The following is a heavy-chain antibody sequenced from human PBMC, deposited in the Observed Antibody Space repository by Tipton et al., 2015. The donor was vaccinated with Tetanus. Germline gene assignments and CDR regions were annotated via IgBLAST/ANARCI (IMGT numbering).Heavy chain of an antibody. CDR2: ISAYNGNT. D-gene: IGHD3-3*01. Sequence: QLVQSGAEVKKPGSSVKVSCKASGYTFTSYGISWVRQAPGQGLEWMGWISAYNGNTNYAQKLQGRVTMTTDTSTSTAYMELRSLRSDDTAVYYCARDYDFWSRPYYFDYWGQGTLVTVSS. V-gene: IGHV1-18*01. J-gene: IGHJ4*02. CDR1: GYTFTSYG. CDR3: ARDYDFWSRPYYFDY.